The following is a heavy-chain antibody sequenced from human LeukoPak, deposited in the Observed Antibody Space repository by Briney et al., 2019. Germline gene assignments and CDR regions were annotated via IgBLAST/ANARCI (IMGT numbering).Heavy chain of an antibody. J-gene: IGHJ4*02. V-gene: IGHV1-46*01. D-gene: IGHD3-10*01. CDR1: GYSFTSYN. CDR2: INPGGSGA. Sequence: ASVKVSCKASGYSFTSYNIHWVRQASGQGLEWMGIINPGGSGASYAQKFQGRVTMTRDTSTSTVDMELSSLRSEDTAVYYCARDGERVGRITMVRGVTDFDYWGQGTQVTVSS. CDR3: ARDGERVGRITMVRGVTDFDY.